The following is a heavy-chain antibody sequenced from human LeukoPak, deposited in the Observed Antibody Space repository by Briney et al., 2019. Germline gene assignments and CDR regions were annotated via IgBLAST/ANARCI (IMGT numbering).Heavy chain of an antibody. V-gene: IGHV1-69*05. CDR2: IIPIFGTA. Sequence: ASVKVSCKASGGTFSSYAISWVRQAPGQGLEWMGGIIPIFGTANYAQKFQGRVTITTDESTSTAYMELSSLRSEDTAVYYCARAPGYSGYVFSGWYFDYWGQGTLVTVSS. CDR1: GGTFSSYA. D-gene: IGHD5-12*01. CDR3: ARAPGYSGYVFSGWYFDY. J-gene: IGHJ4*02.